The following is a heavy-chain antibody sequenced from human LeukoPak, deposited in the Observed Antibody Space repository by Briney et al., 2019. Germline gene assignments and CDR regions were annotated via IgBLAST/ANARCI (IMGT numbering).Heavy chain of an antibody. CDR3: ARLRLGELSLDY. J-gene: IGHJ4*02. CDR1: GYTFTGYY. D-gene: IGHD3-16*02. Sequence: ASVKVSCKASGYTFTGYYMHWVRQAPGQGLEWMGWINPNSGGTNYAQKFQGRVTMTRDTPISTAYVELSRLRSDDTAVYYCARLRLGELSLDYWGQGTLVTVSS. V-gene: IGHV1-2*02. CDR2: INPNSGGT.